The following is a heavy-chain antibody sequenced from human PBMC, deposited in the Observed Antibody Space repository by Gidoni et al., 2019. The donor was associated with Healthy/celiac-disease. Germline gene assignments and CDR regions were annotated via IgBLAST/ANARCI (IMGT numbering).Heavy chain of an antibody. CDR3: ATANFDPPNYYCMDV. Sequence: QVQLVQSGAEVKKPGASVKVSCTVSGYPLSQLAMHWVRQAPGKGLEWMGGFDPEDGETIYTQRFQGRVTMTEDTSTDTAYMELSSLRSEDTAVYYCATANFDPPNYYCMDVWGKGTTVTVSS. D-gene: IGHD3-9*01. CDR2: FDPEDGET. CDR1: GYPLSQLA. J-gene: IGHJ6*03. V-gene: IGHV1-24*01.